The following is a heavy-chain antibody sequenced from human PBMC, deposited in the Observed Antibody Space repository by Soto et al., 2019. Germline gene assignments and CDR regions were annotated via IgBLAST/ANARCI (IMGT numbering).Heavy chain of an antibody. Sequence: QVQLQQWGAGLLKPSETLSLTCAVYGGSFSGYYWSWIRQPPGKGLEWIGEINHSGSTNYNPSLKRRVTISVDASKNQFSLKLSSVTAADTAVYYCARHLWYSSSWYPNWFDPWGQGTLVTVSS. D-gene: IGHD6-13*01. V-gene: IGHV4-34*01. CDR1: GGSFSGYY. J-gene: IGHJ5*02. CDR2: INHSGST. CDR3: ARHLWYSSSWYPNWFDP.